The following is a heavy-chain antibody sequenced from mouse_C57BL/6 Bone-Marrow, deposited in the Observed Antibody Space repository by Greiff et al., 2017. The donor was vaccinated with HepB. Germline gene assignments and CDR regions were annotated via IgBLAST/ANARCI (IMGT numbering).Heavy chain of an antibody. J-gene: IGHJ4*01. D-gene: IGHD1-1*01. CDR1: GYTFTDYN. CDR3: ARDYGSSYGNYYAMDY. V-gene: IGHV1-18*01. CDR2: INPNNGGT. Sequence: EVQLQQSGPELVKPGASVKIPCKASGYTFTDYNMDWVKQSHGKSLEWIGDINPNNGGTIYNQKFKGKATLTVDKSSSTAYMELRSLTSEDTAVYYCARDYGSSYGNYYAMDYWGQGTSVTVSS.